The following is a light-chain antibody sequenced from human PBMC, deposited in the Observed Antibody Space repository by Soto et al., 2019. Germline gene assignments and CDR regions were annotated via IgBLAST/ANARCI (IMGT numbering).Light chain of an antibody. V-gene: IGKV1-39*01. CDR3: QQSATAPFL. CDR1: QNITTY. J-gene: IGKJ3*01. Sequence: DIQMTQSPSSLSASVGDRVTITCRASQNITTYLNWYQQKPAQAPKLLIFAASSLQSGVPPRFRGSGSRTDFSLTDSSVQRGDFATCFCQQSATAPFLFGPGPTVDIK. CDR2: AAS.